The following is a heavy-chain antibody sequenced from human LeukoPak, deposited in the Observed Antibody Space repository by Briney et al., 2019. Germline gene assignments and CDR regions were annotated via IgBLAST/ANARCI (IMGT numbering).Heavy chain of an antibody. CDR1: GFTFSTYS. D-gene: IGHD3-9*01. CDR2: IRHDSSDI. V-gene: IGHV3-48*01. J-gene: IGHJ5*02. Sequence: GGSLRLSCAASGFTFSTYSMNWVRQAPGKGLEWISFIRHDSSDIYYADSVKGRFTISRDNAKNSLYLQMNSLRAEDTAVYYCARAPDYDILTGYYPVPWGQGTLVTVSS. CDR3: ARAPDYDILTGYYPVP.